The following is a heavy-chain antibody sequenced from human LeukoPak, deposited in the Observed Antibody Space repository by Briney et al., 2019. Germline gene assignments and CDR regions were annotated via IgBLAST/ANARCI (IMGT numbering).Heavy chain of an antibody. CDR1: GGSISSYY. D-gene: IGHD2-15*01. CDR2: TYYSGST. CDR3: ARGELILDY. Sequence: SETLSLTCTVSGGSISSYYWSWIRQPPGKGLEWVGYTYYSGSTNYNPSLKSRVTISVDTSKDQFSLKLSSVTAADTVVYYCARGELILDYWGQGTLVTVST. V-gene: IGHV4-59*01. J-gene: IGHJ4*02.